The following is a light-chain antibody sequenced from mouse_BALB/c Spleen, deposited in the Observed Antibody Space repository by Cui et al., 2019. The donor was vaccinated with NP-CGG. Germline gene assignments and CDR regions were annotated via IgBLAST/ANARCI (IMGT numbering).Light chain of an antibody. V-gene: IGLV1*01. Sequence: QAVVTTQSALTTSPGETVALTCRPSTGAVTTSNYANWVQEKPDHLLTGLIGGTNNRAPGVPARFSGSLIGDKAALTITGAQTEDEAIYFCALWYSNHWVFGGGTKLTVL. CDR3: ALWYSNHWV. CDR1: TGAVTTSNY. J-gene: IGLJ1*01. CDR2: GTN.